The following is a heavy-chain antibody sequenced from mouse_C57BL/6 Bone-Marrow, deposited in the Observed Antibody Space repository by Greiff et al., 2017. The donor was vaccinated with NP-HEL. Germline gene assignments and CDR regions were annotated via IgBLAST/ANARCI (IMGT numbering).Heavy chain of an antibody. D-gene: IGHD2-4*01. J-gene: IGHJ1*03. V-gene: IGHV3-8*01. CDR1: GYSITSDY. Sequence: DVHLVESGPGLAKPSQTLSLTCSVTGYSITSDYWNWIRKFPGNKLEYMGYISYSGSTYYNPSLKSRISITRDTSKNQYYLQLNSVTTEDTATYYCARYRYDYGGIWYFDVWGTGTTVTVSS. CDR3: ARYRYDYGGIWYFDV. CDR2: ISYSGST.